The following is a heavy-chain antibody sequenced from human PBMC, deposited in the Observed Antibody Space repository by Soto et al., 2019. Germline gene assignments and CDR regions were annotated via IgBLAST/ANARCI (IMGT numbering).Heavy chain of an antibody. V-gene: IGHV3-23*01. CDR2: ISGSGVGSAVTT. CDR1: GFTFSSYA. D-gene: IGHD6-19*01. CDR3: AKVLRIIAVAGLFDY. Sequence: GGSLRLSCAASGFTFSSYAMSWVRQAPGKGLEWVSAISGSGVGSAVTTYYADSVKGRFTISRDNSKNTLYLQMNSLRVEGTAIYYCAKVLRIIAVAGLFDYWGQGTLVTVSS. J-gene: IGHJ4*02.